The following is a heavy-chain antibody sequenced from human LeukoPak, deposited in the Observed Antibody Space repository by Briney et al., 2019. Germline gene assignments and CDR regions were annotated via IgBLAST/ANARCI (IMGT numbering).Heavy chain of an antibody. CDR1: GGSFSGYY. Sequence: SETLSLTCAVYGGSFSGYYWSWIRQPPGKGLEWIGEINHSGSTNYNPSLKSRVTISVDTSKNQFSLKLSSVTAAGTAVYYCAIGPDYYDSSGYYYAFFDYWGQGTLVTVSS. V-gene: IGHV4-34*01. CDR3: AIGPDYYDSSGYYYAFFDY. J-gene: IGHJ4*02. D-gene: IGHD3-22*01. CDR2: INHSGST.